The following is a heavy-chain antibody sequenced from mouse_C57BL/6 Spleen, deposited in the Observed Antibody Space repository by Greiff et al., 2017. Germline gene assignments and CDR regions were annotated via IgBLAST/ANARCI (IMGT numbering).Heavy chain of an antibody. J-gene: IGHJ4*01. D-gene: IGHD2-1*01. CDR3: AGSGYGNYDYYAMDY. CDR2: IYPGSGNT. V-gene: IGHV1-76*01. CDR1: GYTFTDYY. Sequence: QVQLQQSGAELVRPGASVKLSCKASGYTFTDYYINWVKQRPGQGLEWIARIYPGSGNTYYNEKFKGKATLTAEKSSSTAYMQLSSLTSEDSAVYFCAGSGYGNYDYYAMDYWGQGTSVTVSS.